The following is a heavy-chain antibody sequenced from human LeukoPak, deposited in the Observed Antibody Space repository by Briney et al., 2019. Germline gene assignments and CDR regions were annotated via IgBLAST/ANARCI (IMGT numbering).Heavy chain of an antibody. Sequence: ASVKVSCKASGYTFTDYYVHWVRQAPGQGLEWMGIINPSGGSTSYAQKFQGRVTMTRDTSTCTVYMELSSLRSEDTAVYCCASSKYYYDSSGHGPGAFDIWGQGTMVTVSS. CDR3: ASSKYYYDSSGHGPGAFDI. CDR2: INPSGGST. D-gene: IGHD3-22*01. J-gene: IGHJ3*02. V-gene: IGHV1-46*01. CDR1: GYTFTDYY.